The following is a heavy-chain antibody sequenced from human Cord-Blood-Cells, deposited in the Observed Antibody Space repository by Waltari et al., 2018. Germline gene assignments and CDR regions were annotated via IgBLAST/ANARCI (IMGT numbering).Heavy chain of an antibody. J-gene: IGHJ4*02. V-gene: IGHV4-39*07. Sequence: QLQLQESGPGLVKPSETLSLTCTVSGGPISSSSYHWGWIRQPPGKGLEWIGSIYYSGSTYYNPSLKSRVTISVDTSKNQFSLKLSSVTAADTAVYYCARLAAAAADYWGQGTLVTVSS. D-gene: IGHD6-13*01. CDR2: IYYSGST. CDR1: GGPISSSSYH. CDR3: ARLAAAAADY.